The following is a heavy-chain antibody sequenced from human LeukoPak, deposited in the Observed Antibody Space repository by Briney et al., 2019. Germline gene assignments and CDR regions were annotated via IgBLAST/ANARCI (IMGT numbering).Heavy chain of an antibody. D-gene: IGHD5-18*01. CDR1: GGSVSSYY. Sequence: KTSETLSLTCTVSGGSVSSYYWSWIRQPPGRGLGWIGCIYYSGSANSNPSLKRRVTISVATAEHQVPLKLSSVTPADTAVYYCARGDTAMVRWGQGTLVSVSS. CDR2: IYYSGSA. J-gene: IGHJ4*02. V-gene: IGHV4-59*02. CDR3: ARGDTAMVR.